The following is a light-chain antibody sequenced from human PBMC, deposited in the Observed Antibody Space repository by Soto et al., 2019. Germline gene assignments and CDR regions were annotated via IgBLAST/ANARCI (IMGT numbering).Light chain of an antibody. CDR3: PHYGSSPRP. Sequence: SVWAQTQGTLSLSPGAGATLSCRSSQSVSRAYVAWSQQKPGPATRLLSYGASRRATVIPDRFSGSGSGTDFTLTISRLEPEDFVVYYCPHYGSSPRPFGEGTKV. CDR1: QSVSRAY. V-gene: IGKV3-20*01. CDR2: GAS. J-gene: IGKJ1*01.